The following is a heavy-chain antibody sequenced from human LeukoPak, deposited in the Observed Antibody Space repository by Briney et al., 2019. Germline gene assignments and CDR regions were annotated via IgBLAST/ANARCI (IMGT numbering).Heavy chain of an antibody. CDR3: ARDRSYYYDSSGYYTGLGDAFDI. J-gene: IGHJ3*02. Sequence: PGGSLRLSCAASGFTFSSYEMNWVRQAPGKGLEWVSYISSSGSTIYYADSIRGRFTISRDNAKNSLYLQMNSLRAEDTAVYYCARDRSYYYDSSGYYTGLGDAFDIWGQGTMVTVSS. CDR2: ISSSGSTI. CDR1: GFTFSSYE. V-gene: IGHV3-48*03. D-gene: IGHD3-22*01.